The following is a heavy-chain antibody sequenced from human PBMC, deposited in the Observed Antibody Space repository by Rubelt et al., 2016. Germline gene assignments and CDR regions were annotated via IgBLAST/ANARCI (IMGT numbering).Heavy chain of an antibody. V-gene: IGHV3-30*04. J-gene: IGHJ4*02. CDR1: GFSFSTSA. CDR3: ARDLLF. CDR2: ISSDGRNK. Sequence: VQLVESGGGLVQRGGSLRLSCAASGFSFSTSAMHWVRQAPGKGLEWVAAISSDGRNKYHADSVKGRFTISRDNSRNTLNLQMNSLRTEDTAVYYCARDLLFGGQGTLVTVSS. D-gene: IGHD2-15*01.